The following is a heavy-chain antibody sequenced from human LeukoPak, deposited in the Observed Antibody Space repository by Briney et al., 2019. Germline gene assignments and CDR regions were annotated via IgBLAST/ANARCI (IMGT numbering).Heavy chain of an antibody. CDR1: GGSISSYY. J-gene: IGHJ5*02. CDR2: IYYSGST. D-gene: IGHD3-10*01. Sequence: SETLSLTCTVSGGSISSYYWSWIRQPPGKGLEWIGYIYYSGSTNYNPSLKSRVAMSVDTSKNQFSLMLSSVAAADTAGYSCARTPALSGSFFGVLSWFDPWGQGTLVTVLS. V-gene: IGHV4-59*01. CDR3: ARTPALSGSFFGVLSWFDP.